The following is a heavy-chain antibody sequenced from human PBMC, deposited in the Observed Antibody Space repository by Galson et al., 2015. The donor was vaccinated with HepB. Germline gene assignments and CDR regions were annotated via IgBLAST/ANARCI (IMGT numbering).Heavy chain of an antibody. V-gene: IGHV3-7*03. Sequence: SLRLSCAASGFTFSSYWMSWVRQAPGKGLEWVANIKQDGSEKYYVDSVKGRFTISRDNAKNSLYLQMNSLRAEDTAVYYCARDINSWYKGWGENWFDPWGQGTLVTVSS. CDR1: GFTFSSYW. CDR3: ARDINSWYKGWGENWFDP. CDR2: IKQDGSEK. J-gene: IGHJ5*02. D-gene: IGHD6-13*01.